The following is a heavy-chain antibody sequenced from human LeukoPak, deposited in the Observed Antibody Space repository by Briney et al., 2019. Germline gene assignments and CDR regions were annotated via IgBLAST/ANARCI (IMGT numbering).Heavy chain of an antibody. J-gene: IGHJ4*02. Sequence: GGSLRLSCAASGFTFSSYAMSWVRQAPGKGLEWVSAISGSGGSTYYADSVKGRFTISRDNSKNTLYLQMNSLRAEDTAVYYRAKRGDFWSGYTAWDYWGQGTLVTVSS. CDR2: ISGSGGST. CDR3: AKRGDFWSGYTAWDY. CDR1: GFTFSSYA. D-gene: IGHD3-3*01. V-gene: IGHV3-23*01.